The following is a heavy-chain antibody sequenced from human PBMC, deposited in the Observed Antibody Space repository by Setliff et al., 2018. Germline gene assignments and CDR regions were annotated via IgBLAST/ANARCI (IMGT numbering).Heavy chain of an antibody. V-gene: IGHV4-4*07. J-gene: IGHJ6*03. CDR1: GGSISSYY. CDR2: IYTSGST. D-gene: IGHD4-17*01. Sequence: PSETLSLTCTVAGGSISSYYWSWIRQPAGKGLEWVGRIYTSGSTNYNPSLKSRVTMSVDTSKNQFSLKLSSVTAADTAVYYCARDHGDYGYHYYYMDVWGKGTTVTVSS. CDR3: ARDHGDYGYHYYYMDV.